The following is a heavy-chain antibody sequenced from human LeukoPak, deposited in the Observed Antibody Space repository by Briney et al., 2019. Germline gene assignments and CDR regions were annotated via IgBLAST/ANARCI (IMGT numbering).Heavy chain of an antibody. CDR3: ARGDSYNPFDD. Sequence: VASVKVSCKASGYTFTIYYMRWVRQTPAQGLEWMGIINPSGGSTSYARKFQGRVTMTRDTSTSTVYIELSSLRSEDTAVYYRARGDSYNPFDDWGKGTLVTVST. CDR1: GYTFTIYY. CDR2: INPSGGST. D-gene: IGHD5-24*01. V-gene: IGHV1-46*01. J-gene: IGHJ4*02.